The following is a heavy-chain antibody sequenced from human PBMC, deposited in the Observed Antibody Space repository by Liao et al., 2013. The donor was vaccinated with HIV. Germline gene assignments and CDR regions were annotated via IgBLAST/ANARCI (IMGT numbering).Heavy chain of an antibody. J-gene: IGHJ4*02. CDR2: IYTSGST. Sequence: QVQLQESGPGLVKPSETLSLTCTVSGGSISSYYWSWIRQPAGKGLEWIGRIYTSGSTNYNPSLKSRVTISVDTSKKQFSLKLHSVTAADTAVYYCARGEAVAGRVGFDYWGQGTLVTVSS. V-gene: IGHV4-4*07. CDR3: ARGEAVAGRVGFDY. CDR1: GGSISSYY. D-gene: IGHD6-19*01.